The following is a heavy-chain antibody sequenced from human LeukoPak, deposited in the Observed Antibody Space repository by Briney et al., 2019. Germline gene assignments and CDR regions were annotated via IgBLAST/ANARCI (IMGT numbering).Heavy chain of an antibody. CDR3: AKDAWVVRGVIGPDY. CDR2: ISYDGSNK. V-gene: IGHV3-30*18. Sequence: GGSLRLSCAASGFTFSSYGMHWVRQAPGKGLEWVAVISYDGSNKYYADSVKGRFTIPRDNSKNTLYLQMNSLRAEDTAVYYCAKDAWVVRGVIGPDYWGQGTLVTVSS. J-gene: IGHJ4*02. CDR1: GFTFSSYG. D-gene: IGHD3-10*01.